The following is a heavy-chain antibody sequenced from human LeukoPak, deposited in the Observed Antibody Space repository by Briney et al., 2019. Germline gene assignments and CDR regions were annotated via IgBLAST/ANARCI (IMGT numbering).Heavy chain of an antibody. V-gene: IGHV4-39*01. Sequence: PSETLSLTCTVSGGSISSSSYYWGWIRQPPGKGLEWIGSIYYSGSTYYNPSLKSRVTISVDTSKNQFSLKLSSVTAADTAVYYCARLSMQGPLVVITTIDYWGQGTLVTVSS. CDR1: GGSISSSSYY. D-gene: IGHD3-22*01. CDR3: ARLSMQGPLVVITTIDY. J-gene: IGHJ4*02. CDR2: IYYSGST.